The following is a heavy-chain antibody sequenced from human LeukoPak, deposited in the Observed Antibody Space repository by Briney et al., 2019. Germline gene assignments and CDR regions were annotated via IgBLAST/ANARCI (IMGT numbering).Heavy chain of an antibody. J-gene: IGHJ4*02. CDR3: ARGGNYGDYDGYFDY. V-gene: IGHV4-59*08. D-gene: IGHD4-17*01. CDR1: GGSISGYY. CDR2: IYYSGST. Sequence: SETLSLTCTVSGGSISGYYWSWIRQPPGKGLEWFGYIYYSGSTNYNPSLRGRVTISVDTSKNQFSLKLSSVTAADTAVYYCARGGNYGDYDGYFDYWGQGTLVTVSS.